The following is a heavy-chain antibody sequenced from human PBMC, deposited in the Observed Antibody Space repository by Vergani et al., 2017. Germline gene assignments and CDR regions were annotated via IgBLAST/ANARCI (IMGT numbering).Heavy chain of an antibody. Sequence: QMQLQESGPGLVKPSETLSLTCTVSGGSISSYYWSWIRQPPGKGLEWIGYIYYSGSTNYNPSLKSRVTISVDTSKNQFSLKLSSVTAADTAVYYCARKGPEDWFDPWGQGTLVTVSS. D-gene: IGHD1-14*01. CDR1: GGSISSYY. V-gene: IGHV4-59*01. CDR2: IYYSGST. CDR3: ARKGPEDWFDP. J-gene: IGHJ5*02.